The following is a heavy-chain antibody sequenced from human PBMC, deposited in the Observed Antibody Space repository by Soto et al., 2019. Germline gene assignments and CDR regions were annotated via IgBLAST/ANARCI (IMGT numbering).Heavy chain of an antibody. CDR3: AKDKVYSNYEHYFDY. Sequence: EVQLVESGGGLVQPGRSLRLSCAASGCSFENYAMHWVRQAPGKGLEWVSGISWHSGNLGYADSVRGRFTISRDNAKNSLYLQMNSLRPEDTGLYYCAKDKVYSNYEHYFDYWGQGTLVTVSS. D-gene: IGHD4-4*01. CDR2: ISWHSGNL. CDR1: GCSFENYA. V-gene: IGHV3-9*01. J-gene: IGHJ4*02.